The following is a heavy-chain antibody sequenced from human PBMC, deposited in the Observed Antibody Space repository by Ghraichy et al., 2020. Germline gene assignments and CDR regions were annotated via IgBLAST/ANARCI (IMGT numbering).Heavy chain of an antibody. J-gene: IGHJ6*02. Sequence: GESLNISCAASGFTFSSYAMSWVRQAPGKGLEWVSAISGSGGSTYYADSVKGRFTISRDNSKNTLYLQMNSLRAEDTAVYYCAKTLEFWSADYYYGMDVWGQGTTVTVSS. D-gene: IGHD3-3*01. CDR3: AKTLEFWSADYYYGMDV. CDR2: ISGSGGST. CDR1: GFTFSSYA. V-gene: IGHV3-23*01.